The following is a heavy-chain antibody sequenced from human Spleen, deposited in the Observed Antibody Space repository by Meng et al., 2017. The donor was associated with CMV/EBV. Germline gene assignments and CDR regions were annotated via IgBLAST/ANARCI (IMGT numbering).Heavy chain of an antibody. Sequence: SETLSLTCHVSGHSISNGYFWGWVRQPPRTGLEWVGIYDSGDTFYNPSLKSRVAISVDTSANQFSLTLRSVTAADTAVYYCVRHIIVVPARGYGVDVWGQGTTVTVSS. CDR3: VRHIIVVPARGYGVDV. V-gene: IGHV4-38-2*01. D-gene: IGHD2-2*01. CDR1: GHSISNGYF. J-gene: IGHJ6*02. CDR2: IYDSGDT.